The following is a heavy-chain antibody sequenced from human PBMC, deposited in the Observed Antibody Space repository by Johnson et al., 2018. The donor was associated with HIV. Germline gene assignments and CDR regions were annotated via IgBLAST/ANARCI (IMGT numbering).Heavy chain of an antibody. CDR2: ISSSGSTI. V-gene: IGHV3-48*04. CDR1: GFTFSNYP. CDR3: ASAWGELDDAFDI. D-gene: IGHD1-26*01. J-gene: IGHJ3*02. Sequence: VQLVESGGSVVQPGRSLRLSCAASGFTFSNYPMHWVRQAPGKGLEWVSYISSSGSTIYYADSVKGRFTISRDNAKNSLYLQMNSLRAEDTAVYYCASAWGELDDAFDIWGQGTMVTVSS.